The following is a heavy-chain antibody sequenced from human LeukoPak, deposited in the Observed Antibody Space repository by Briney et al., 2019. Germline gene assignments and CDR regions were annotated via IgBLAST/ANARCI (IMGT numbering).Heavy chain of an antibody. CDR3: AKVDIVVVPAALKDAFDI. J-gene: IGHJ3*02. CDR1: GFTFSSYA. CDR2: ISGSGAYT. V-gene: IGHV3-23*01. Sequence: GGSLRLSCAASGFTFSSYAMSWVRQAPGKGLEWVSAISGSGAYTYYADSVKGRFTISRDNSKNTLYLQMNSLRAEDTAVYYCAKVDIVVVPAALKDAFDIWGQGTMVTVSS. D-gene: IGHD2-2*03.